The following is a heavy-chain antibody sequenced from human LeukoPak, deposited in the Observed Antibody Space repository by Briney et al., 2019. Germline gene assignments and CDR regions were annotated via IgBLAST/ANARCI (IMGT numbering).Heavy chain of an antibody. CDR1: RFTFSSYA. CDR3: AKAVTQVYNWFDP. V-gene: IGHV3-23*01. D-gene: IGHD2-8*01. CDR2: ISGSGGNT. Sequence: GGSLRLSCGASRFTFSSYAMSWVRQAPGKGLEWVSSISGSGGNTYYADSVKGRFTISRDNSKNTLYLQMNTLRAEDTAVYYCAKAVTQVYNWFDPWGQGTLVTVSS. J-gene: IGHJ5*02.